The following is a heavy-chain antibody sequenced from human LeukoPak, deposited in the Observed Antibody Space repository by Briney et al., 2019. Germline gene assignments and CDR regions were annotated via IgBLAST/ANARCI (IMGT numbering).Heavy chain of an antibody. CDR3: ARPPPASMIRGVIIPHFDT. CDR1: GFIFSDYG. D-gene: IGHD3-10*01. V-gene: IGHV3-30*03. CDR2: ISYDGSHQ. J-gene: IGHJ4*02. Sequence: GGSLRLSCAASGFIFSDYGMHWVRQAPGKGLEWVAVISYDGSHQYYADSVQGRFTISRDTPKNTLYLQMNSLRPEDTAIYYCARPPPASMIRGVIIPHFDTWGQGTLVTVSS.